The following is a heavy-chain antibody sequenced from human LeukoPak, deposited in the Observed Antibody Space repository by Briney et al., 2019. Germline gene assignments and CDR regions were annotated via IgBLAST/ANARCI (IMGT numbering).Heavy chain of an antibody. J-gene: IGHJ4*02. CDR3: ARHSPAPYCSSTSCPPSSFDY. CDR1: GGSISSSSYY. D-gene: IGHD2-2*01. V-gene: IGHV4-39*01. Sequence: SETLSLTCAVSGGSISSSSYYWGWIRQPPGKGLEWIGSIYYSGSTYYNPSLKSRVTISVDTSKNQFSLKLSSVTAADTAVYYCARHSPAPYCSSTSCPPSSFDYWGQGTLVTVSS. CDR2: IYYSGST.